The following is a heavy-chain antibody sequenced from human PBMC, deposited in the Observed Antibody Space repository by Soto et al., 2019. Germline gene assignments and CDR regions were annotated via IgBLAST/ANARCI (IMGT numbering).Heavy chain of an antibody. Sequence: SVKVSCKASGGTFSSYAISWVRQAPGQGLERMGGIIPIFGTANYAQKFQGRVTITAGESTSTAYMELSSLRSEDTAVYYCARDTEDYYDSSGYYRASAFDYWGQGTLVTVSS. CDR1: GGTFSSYA. CDR2: IIPIFGTA. J-gene: IGHJ4*02. D-gene: IGHD3-22*01. V-gene: IGHV1-69*13. CDR3: ARDTEDYYDSSGYYRASAFDY.